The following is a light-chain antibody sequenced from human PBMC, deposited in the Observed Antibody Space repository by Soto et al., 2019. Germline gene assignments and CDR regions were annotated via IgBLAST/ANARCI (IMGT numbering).Light chain of an antibody. CDR1: VGSYNL. J-gene: IGLJ3*02. Sequence: QSALTQPASVSGSPGQSITISCTDVGSYNLVSWYEHHPGKAPKLIIYEGNKRPSGVSNRFSGSQSGNTASLTISALDADDEADYYCCSYGVSTWVFGGGTKLTVL. CDR3: CSYGVSTWV. V-gene: IGLV2-23*01. CDR2: EGN.